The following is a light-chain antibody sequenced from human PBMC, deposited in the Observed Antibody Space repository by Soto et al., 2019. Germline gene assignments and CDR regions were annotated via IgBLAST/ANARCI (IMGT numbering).Light chain of an antibody. CDR1: SSTIGSNT. Sequence: SVLTQPPAASRPPGQRGAISCSGSSSTIGSNTVTWYQQLPGTAPRVLIHSNDQRPSGVPDRFSGSKSGTSASLAISGLHSEDEDDYYCAAWDENLRGVFGTGTTVTVL. CDR2: SND. J-gene: IGLJ1*01. V-gene: IGLV1-44*01. CDR3: AAWDENLRGV.